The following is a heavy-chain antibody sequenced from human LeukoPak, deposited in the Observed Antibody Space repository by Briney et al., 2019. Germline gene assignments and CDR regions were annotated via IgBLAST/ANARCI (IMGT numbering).Heavy chain of an antibody. CDR1: GNSVNSSDYY. CDR2: IYYSGST. V-gene: IGHV4-39*01. CDR3: ARHERLEYFHH. Sequence: SGTLSLTCTVSGNSVNSSDYYWGWIRQPPGKGLEWIGSIYYSGSTYYKPSLKSRVTISVDTSKNQFSRKLTSVTAADTAVYYCARHERLEYFHHWGQGTLVTVSS. D-gene: IGHD1-1*01. J-gene: IGHJ1*01.